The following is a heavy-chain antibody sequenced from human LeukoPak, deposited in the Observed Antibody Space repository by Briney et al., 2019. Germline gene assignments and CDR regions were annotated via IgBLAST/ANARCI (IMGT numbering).Heavy chain of an antibody. J-gene: IGHJ5*02. D-gene: IGHD2-2*01. Sequence: ASVKVSCKASGGTFSSYAISWVRQAPGQGLEWMGWINPNSGGTNYAQKFQGRVTMTRDTSISTAYMELSRLRSDDTAVYYCARVSGRVVPARSLYSWFDPWGQGTLVTVSS. V-gene: IGHV1-2*02. CDR3: ARVSGRVVPARSLYSWFDP. CDR2: INPNSGGT. CDR1: GGTFSSYA.